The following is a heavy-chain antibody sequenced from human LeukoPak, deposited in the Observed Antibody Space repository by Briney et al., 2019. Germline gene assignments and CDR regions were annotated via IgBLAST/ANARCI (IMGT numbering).Heavy chain of an antibody. J-gene: IGHJ5*02. D-gene: IGHD3-16*01. V-gene: IGHV3-48*03. CDR2: ISSDGKNI. CDR3: ARVNIMIEGWFDP. CDR1: GFTFTTNE. Sequence: GGSLRLSCAVSGFTFTTNEMSWVRQAPGKGLEWLSYISSDGKNIYYADSVEGRFTISRDNAKNSLYLQMNSLRAEDAAVYYCARVNIMIEGWFDPWGQGTLVTVSS.